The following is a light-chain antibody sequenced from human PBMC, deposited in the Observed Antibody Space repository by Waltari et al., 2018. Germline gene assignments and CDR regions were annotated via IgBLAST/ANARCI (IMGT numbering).Light chain of an antibody. V-gene: IGLV5-45*03. Sequence: QAVLTQPSSLSASPGASASLTCTLRSGVIVATHRISWYQQKPGSPPQYLLRYKSDSDKQQGSGVPSRFSGSKDYSANAGILLISGLQSEDEADYYCMIWRSGASEFGGGTKLTVL. CDR3: MIWRSGASE. CDR2: YKSDSDK. J-gene: IGLJ2*01. CDR1: SGVIVATHR.